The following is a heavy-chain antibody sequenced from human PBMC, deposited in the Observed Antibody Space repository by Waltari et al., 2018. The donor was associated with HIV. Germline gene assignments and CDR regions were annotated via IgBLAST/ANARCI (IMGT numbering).Heavy chain of an antibody. D-gene: IGHD2-2*02. Sequence: EVQLVESGGGLIQPGGSLRLSCAASGFIVSSSYMSWVRQAAGKGWEWVSLIYSSGSTHYADSVRCRFTISRDTAKNTLYLQMNSLRAEDTAKYYCAKRFCSSTTCYIPDAFDIWGQGTLVTVSS. CDR1: GFIVSSSY. CDR2: IYSSGST. V-gene: IGHV3-53*01. CDR3: AKRFCSSTTCYIPDAFDI. J-gene: IGHJ3*02.